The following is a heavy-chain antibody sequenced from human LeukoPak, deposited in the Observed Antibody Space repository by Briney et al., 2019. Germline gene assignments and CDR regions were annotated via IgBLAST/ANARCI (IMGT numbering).Heavy chain of an antibody. V-gene: IGHV4-34*01. D-gene: IGHD5-18*01. CDR1: GVSFSGYY. CDR3: ARGRGGYSYGRFDY. Sequence: PSETLSLTCAVYGVSFSGYYWSWIRQPPGKGLEWIGEINHSGSTNYNPSLKSRVTISVDTSKNQFSLKLSSVTAADTAVYYCARGRGGYSYGRFDYWGQGTLVTVSS. CDR2: INHSGST. J-gene: IGHJ4*02.